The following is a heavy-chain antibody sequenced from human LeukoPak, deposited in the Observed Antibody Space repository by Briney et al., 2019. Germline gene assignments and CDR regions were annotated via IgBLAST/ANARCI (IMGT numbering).Heavy chain of an antibody. CDR2: ISLSGDDT. Sequence: GGSLRLSCAASGFNTNKYAMTWVRQAPGKGLEWVSGISLSGDDTYYADSVKGRFIISRDDSKNTLYLQMNSLRVEDTAVYYCAKGGGSGSYFLYFDYWGQGTLVTVSS. D-gene: IGHD1-26*01. J-gene: IGHJ4*02. CDR1: GFNTNKYA. CDR3: AKGGGSGSYFLYFDY. V-gene: IGHV3-23*01.